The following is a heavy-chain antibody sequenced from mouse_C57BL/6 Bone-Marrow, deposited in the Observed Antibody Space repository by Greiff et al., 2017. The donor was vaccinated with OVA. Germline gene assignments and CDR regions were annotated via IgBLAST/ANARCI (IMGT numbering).Heavy chain of an antibody. CDR2: ISDGGSYT. CDR3: ARELYLNRDY. Sequence: EVMLVESGGGLVKPGGSLKLSCAASGFTFSSYAMSWVRQTPEKRLEWVATISDGGSYTYYTDNVKGRFTIYRDNAKNNLYLQMSHLKSEDTAMYYCARELYLNRDYWGQGTSVTVSS. J-gene: IGHJ4*01. V-gene: IGHV5-4*01. CDR1: GFTFSSYA. D-gene: IGHD1-3*01.